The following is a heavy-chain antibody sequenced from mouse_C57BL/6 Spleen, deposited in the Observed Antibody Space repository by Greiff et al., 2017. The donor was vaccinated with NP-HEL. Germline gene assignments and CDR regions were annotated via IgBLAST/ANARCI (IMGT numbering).Heavy chain of an antibody. V-gene: IGHV1-55*01. Sequence: QVQLQQPGAELVKPGASVKMSCKASGYTFTSYWITWVKQRPGQGLEWIGDIYPGSGSTNYNEKFKSKATLTVDTSSSPAYMQLSSLTSEDSAVYYCARGILDYGSSPDYWGQGTTLTVSS. CDR2: IYPGSGST. D-gene: IGHD1-1*01. CDR3: ARGILDYGSSPDY. CDR1: GYTFTSYW. J-gene: IGHJ2*01.